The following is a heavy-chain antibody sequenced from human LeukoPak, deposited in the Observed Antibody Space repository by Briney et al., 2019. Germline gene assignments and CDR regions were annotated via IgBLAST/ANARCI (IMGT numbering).Heavy chain of an antibody. CDR3: AKDVTGTGAFDI. CDR1: GITFSSYS. Sequence: PGGSLRLSCAASGITFSSYSMNWVRQAPGKGLEWVSSISTSSTYIYYADSVKGRFTISRDNAKNSLYLQMNSLRAEDTALYYCAKDVTGTGAFDIWGQGTMVTVSS. CDR2: ISTSSTYI. J-gene: IGHJ3*02. V-gene: IGHV3-21*04. D-gene: IGHD1-7*01.